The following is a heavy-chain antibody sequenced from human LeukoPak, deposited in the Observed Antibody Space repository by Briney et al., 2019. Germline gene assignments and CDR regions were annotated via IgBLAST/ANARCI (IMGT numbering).Heavy chain of an antibody. V-gene: IGHV5-10-1*01. CDR2: IDPSDSYT. CDR3: ARLPPTYCTNGVCSNWFDP. CDR1: GYSFTSYW. D-gene: IGHD2-8*01. J-gene: IGHJ5*02. Sequence: GESLEISCKGSGYSFTSYWISWVRQMPGKGLEWMGRIDPSDSYTNYSPSFQGHVTISADKSISTAYLQWSSLKASDTAMYYCARLPPTYCTNGVCSNWFDPWGQGTLVTVSS.